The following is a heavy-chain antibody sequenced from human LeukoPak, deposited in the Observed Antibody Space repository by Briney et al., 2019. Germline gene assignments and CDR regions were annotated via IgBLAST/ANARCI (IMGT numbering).Heavy chain of an antibody. D-gene: IGHD2-21*02. V-gene: IGHV1-2*02. CDR2: INPNSGGT. CDR1: GYTFTVYY. J-gene: IGHJ4*02. CDR3: ARLCGAACYTPASDY. Sequence: ASVKVSFKASGYTFTVYYMHWVRQAPGQGLEWMGWINPNSGGTNYAQKFQGRVTMTRDTSINTAYIELSRLRSDDTAVYYCARLCGAACYTPASDYWGQGTLVTVSS.